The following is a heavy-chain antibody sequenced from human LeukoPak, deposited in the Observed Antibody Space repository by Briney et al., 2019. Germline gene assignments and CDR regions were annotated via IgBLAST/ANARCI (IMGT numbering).Heavy chain of an antibody. CDR2: VFYSGPT. Sequence: LETLSLTCTVSGDSIDSYYWSWIRQPPGEGLQWIGYVFYSGPTNYDASLKSRVAISVDRSKNQFSLKPTSVSAADTAVYYCAGRSARYFDSWGQGTPVTVSS. J-gene: IGHJ4*02. CDR1: GDSIDSYY. V-gene: IGHV4-59*01. D-gene: IGHD1-26*01. CDR3: AGRSARYFDS.